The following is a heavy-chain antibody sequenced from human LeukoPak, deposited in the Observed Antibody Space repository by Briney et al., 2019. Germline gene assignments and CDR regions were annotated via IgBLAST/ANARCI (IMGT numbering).Heavy chain of an antibody. V-gene: IGHV3-64*01. Sequence: PGGSLRLSCSASGFTFSSYPMHWVRQAPGKGLQYVSAVSSNGGSTYYENSVKGRFTISRDNSQNTLYLQMGSLRAEDMAVYYCARDKGRYSGYAYDAFDIWGQGTMVTVSS. CDR3: ARDKGRYSGYAYDAFDI. CDR1: GFTFSSYP. J-gene: IGHJ3*02. CDR2: VSSNGGST. D-gene: IGHD5-12*01.